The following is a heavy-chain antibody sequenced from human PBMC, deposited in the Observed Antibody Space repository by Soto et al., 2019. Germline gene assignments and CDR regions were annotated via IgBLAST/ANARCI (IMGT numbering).Heavy chain of an antibody. CDR3: ARDSDIVVVPVTLGYYYYGMDV. CDR1: GGTFISYA. CDR2: IIPIFGTA. Sequence: SVKVSCKASGGTFISYAISWVRQAPGQGPEWMGGIIPIFGTANYAQKFQGRVTITADKSTSTAYMELSSLRSEDKAVYYCARDSDIVVVPVTLGYYYYGMDVCGQGTTVIVSS. D-gene: IGHD2-2*01. V-gene: IGHV1-69*06. J-gene: IGHJ6*02.